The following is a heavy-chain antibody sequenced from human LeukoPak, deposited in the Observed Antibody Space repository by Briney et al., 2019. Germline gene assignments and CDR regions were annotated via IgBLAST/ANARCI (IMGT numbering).Heavy chain of an antibody. Sequence: PSGRSLRLSCAASGFTFSSYAMHWVRQAPGKGLEWVAVISYDGSNKYYADSVKGRFTISRDNSKNTLYLQMNSLRPEDTAVYYCARDQNVGGGGQPYDYWGQGTLVTVSS. CDR2: ISYDGSNK. CDR1: GFTFSSYA. V-gene: IGHV3-30*04. D-gene: IGHD2-21*01. J-gene: IGHJ4*02. CDR3: ARDQNVGGGGQPYDY.